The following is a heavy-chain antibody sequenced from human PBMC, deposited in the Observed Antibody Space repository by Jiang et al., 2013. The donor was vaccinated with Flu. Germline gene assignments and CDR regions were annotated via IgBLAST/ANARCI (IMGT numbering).Heavy chain of an antibody. D-gene: IGHD3-22*01. J-gene: IGHJ3*02. CDR3: ARRGYYDSSGQGRAFDI. V-gene: IGHV4-59*08. CDR2: IYYSGST. CDR1: GGSISSYY. Sequence: SGSGLVKPSETLSLTCTVSGGSISSYYWSWIRQPPGKGLEWIGYIYYSGSTNYNPSLKSRVTISVDTSKNQFSLKLNSVTAADTAVYYCARRGYYDSSGQGRAFDIWGQRDNGRRLF.